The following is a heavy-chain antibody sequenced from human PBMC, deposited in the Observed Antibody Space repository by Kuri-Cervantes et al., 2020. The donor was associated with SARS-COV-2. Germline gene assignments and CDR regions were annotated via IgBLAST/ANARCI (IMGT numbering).Heavy chain of an antibody. V-gene: IGHV4-59*01. CDR3: ARGAVVRGPKYYFDY. CDR2: IYYSGST. Sequence: SCTVSGGSISSYYWSWIRQPPGKGLEWIGYIYYSGSTNYNPSLKSRVTISVDTSKNQFSLKLSSVTAADTAVYYCARGAVVRGPKYYFDYWGQGTLVTVSS. D-gene: IGHD3-10*01. CDR1: GGSISSYY. J-gene: IGHJ4*02.